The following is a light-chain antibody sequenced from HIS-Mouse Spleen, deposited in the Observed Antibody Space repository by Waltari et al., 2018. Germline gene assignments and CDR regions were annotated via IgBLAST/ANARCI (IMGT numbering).Light chain of an antibody. J-gene: IGLJ2*01. CDR3: CSYAGSSTV. Sequence: QSALTQPASVSGSPGQSITISCTGTSSDVGSYNLVSWYQHHPGKAPKLMIYEGSKRPSGVSNRFSGSKSGNTASLTISGLQAEDEADYYCCSYAGSSTVFGGGTKLTVL. CDR2: EGS. CDR1: SSDVGSYNL. V-gene: IGLV2-23*01.